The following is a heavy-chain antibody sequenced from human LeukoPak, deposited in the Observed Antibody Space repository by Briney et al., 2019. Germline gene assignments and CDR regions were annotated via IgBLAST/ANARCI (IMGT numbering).Heavy chain of an antibody. J-gene: IGHJ4*02. D-gene: IGHD3-22*01. CDR3: ARGGQSKYDSSGYLNYFDY. CDR1: GFPFSSYT. CDR2: ISSSSTI. Sequence: PGGSLRLSCSASGFPFSSYTMNWVRQAPGKGLEWISYISSSSTIYYADSVKGRFTISRDNAQKSLYLQMSSLRDEDTAVYYCARGGQSKYDSSGYLNYFDYWGQGTLVTVSS. V-gene: IGHV3-48*02.